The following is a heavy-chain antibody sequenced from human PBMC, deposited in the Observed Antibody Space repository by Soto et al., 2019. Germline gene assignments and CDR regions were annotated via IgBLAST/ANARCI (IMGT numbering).Heavy chain of an antibody. CDR1: GFTFSSYA. CDR3: AKEAGYSDGYDDMDV. J-gene: IGHJ6*02. D-gene: IGHD5-18*01. V-gene: IGHV3-23*01. Sequence: EVQLLESGGGLVQPGGSLRLSCAASGFTFSSYAMSWVRQAPGKGLGWVSAISGSGVTTYYADSVKGRFTISRDNYKNTRYLQMNSLRTKDTAVYYCAKEAGYSDGYDDMDVWGQGTTVTVSS. CDR2: ISGSGVTT.